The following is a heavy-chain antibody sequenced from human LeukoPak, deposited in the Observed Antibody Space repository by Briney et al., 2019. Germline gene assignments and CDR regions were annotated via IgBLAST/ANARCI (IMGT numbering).Heavy chain of an antibody. Sequence: GESLKISWKASGYRFTSSWIGWVGQMPGKGLEWMGIFYPGDSATRYSPSFQGQVTISADKSISTAYLQWSSLKASDTAMYYCARPTRSGWYSSPWQHWGQGTLVTVSS. V-gene: IGHV5-51*01. CDR3: ARPTRSGWYSSPWQH. J-gene: IGHJ1*01. D-gene: IGHD6-19*01. CDR1: GYRFTSSW. CDR2: FYPGDSAT.